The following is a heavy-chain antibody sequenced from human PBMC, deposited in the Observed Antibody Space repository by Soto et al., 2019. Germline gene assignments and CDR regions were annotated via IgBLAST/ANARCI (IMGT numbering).Heavy chain of an antibody. CDR3: GRVMIGTSRHTDSDY. Sequence: PSETLSLTCTVSGGSISSNYWTWIRQPPGKGLEWIGYVYNSGSTNYKPSLKSRVTVSKDTSKNQFSLKVASVTAADAAIYYCGRVMIGTSRHTDSDYWGQGTQVTVSS. D-gene: IGHD2-2*01. CDR1: GGSISSNY. V-gene: IGHV4-4*08. CDR2: VYNSGST. J-gene: IGHJ4*02.